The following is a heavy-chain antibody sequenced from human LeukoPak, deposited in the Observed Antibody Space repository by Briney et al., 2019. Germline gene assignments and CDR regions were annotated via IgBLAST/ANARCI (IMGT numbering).Heavy chain of an antibody. J-gene: IGHJ6*02. CDR3: ARALNCSSTSCYTPYYYGMDV. D-gene: IGHD2-2*02. Sequence: GGSLRLSCAASGFTFSSYDMHWVRQATGKGLEWVSAIGTAGDTYYPGAVKSRFTISRETAKNSLYLQMNSLRAGDTAVYYCARALNCSSTSCYTPYYYGMDVWGQGTTVTVSS. CDR2: IGTAGDT. CDR1: GFTFSSYD. V-gene: IGHV3-13*01.